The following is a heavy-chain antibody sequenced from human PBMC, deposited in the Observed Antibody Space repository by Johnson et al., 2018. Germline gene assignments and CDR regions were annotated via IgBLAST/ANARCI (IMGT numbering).Heavy chain of an antibody. V-gene: IGHV3-23*04. CDR1: GFPFSSYA. D-gene: IGHD1-26*01. CDR3: AKQIVGSRPYWYCDL. J-gene: IGHJ2*01. Sequence: VQLVQSGGDLVQPGGSLRLSCAATGFPFSSYAMTWVRQAPGKGLEWVSAISGSGDSTYYADSVKGRFTISRDNSKNTLYLQMNSLRADETAVYSRAKQIVGSRPYWYCDLWGRGTLVTVSS. CDR2: ISGSGDST.